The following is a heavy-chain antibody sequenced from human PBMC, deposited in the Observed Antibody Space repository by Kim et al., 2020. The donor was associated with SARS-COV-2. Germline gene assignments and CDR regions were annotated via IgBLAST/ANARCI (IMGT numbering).Heavy chain of an antibody. CDR3: AKGYGDYVDY. CDR1: GFTFSSYA. V-gene: IGHV3-23*03. CDR2: IYSGGSST. D-gene: IGHD4-17*01. Sequence: GGSLRLSCAASGFTFSSYAMSWVRQAPGKGLEWVSVIYSGGSSTYYADSVKGRFTISRDNSKNTLYLQMNSLRAEDTAVYYCAKGYGDYVDYWGQGTLVTVSS. J-gene: IGHJ4*02.